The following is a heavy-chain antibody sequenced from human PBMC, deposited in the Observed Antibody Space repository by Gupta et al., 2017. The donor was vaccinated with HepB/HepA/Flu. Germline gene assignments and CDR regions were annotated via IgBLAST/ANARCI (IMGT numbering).Heavy chain of an antibody. CDR1: GFTFSNAW. CDR2: SKVGTDGGTT. Sequence: EVQLVESGGGLVEPGGSLRLSCAASGFTFSNAWMSWVRQAPGKALEWVGRSKVGTDGGTTDYAAPVKGRFTISRDDSKNTMYLQMSSLKTDDTAVYYCTTAPDYWGQGTLVTVSS. J-gene: IGHJ4*02. CDR3: TTAPDY. V-gene: IGHV3-15*01.